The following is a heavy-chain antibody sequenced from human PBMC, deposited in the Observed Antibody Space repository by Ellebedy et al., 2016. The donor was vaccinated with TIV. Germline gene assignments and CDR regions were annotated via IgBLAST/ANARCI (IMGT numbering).Heavy chain of an antibody. CDR1: GYTFTSYY. CDR3: ARHDSSGYDAFDI. Sequence: ASVKVSCKASGYTFTSYYMHWVRQAPGQGLEWMGIINPSGGSTSYAQKLQGRVTMTRDTSTSTVYMELSSLRSEDTAVYYCARHDSSGYDAFDIWGQGTMVTVSS. CDR2: INPSGGST. J-gene: IGHJ3*02. V-gene: IGHV1-46*03. D-gene: IGHD3-22*01.